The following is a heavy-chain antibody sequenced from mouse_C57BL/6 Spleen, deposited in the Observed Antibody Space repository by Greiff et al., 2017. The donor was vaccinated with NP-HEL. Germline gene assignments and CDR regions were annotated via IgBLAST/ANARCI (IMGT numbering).Heavy chain of an antibody. J-gene: IGHJ4*01. CDR2: INPYNGGT. CDR3: ARSRIKELAMDY. CDR1: GYTFTDCY. Sequence: VQLQQSGPVLVKPGASVKMSCKASGYTFTDCYMNWVKQSHGKSLEWIGVINPYNGGTSYNQTFKGKATLTVDKSSSTAYMKLNSLTSEDSAVYYCARSRIKELAMDYWGQGTSVTVSS. V-gene: IGHV1-19*01.